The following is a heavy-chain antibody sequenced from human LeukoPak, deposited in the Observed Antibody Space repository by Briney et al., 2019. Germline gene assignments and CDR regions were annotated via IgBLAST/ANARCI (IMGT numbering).Heavy chain of an antibody. CDR1: GFTFSGYD. D-gene: IGHD6-13*01. J-gene: IGHJ4*02. CDR3: AKVPKGTPPIAPLDY. V-gene: IGHV3-23*01. Sequence: GTLRLTCAASGFTFSGYDLSWVRQAPGKGLEWVSAISGSGSSTYYADPVKGRFTISRDNSKNTLYLQMNSLRAEDTAVYYCAKVPKGTPPIAPLDYWGQGTLVTVSS. CDR2: ISGSGSST.